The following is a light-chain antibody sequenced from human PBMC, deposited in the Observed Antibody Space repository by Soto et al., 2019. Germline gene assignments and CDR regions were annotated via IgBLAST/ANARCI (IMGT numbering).Light chain of an antibody. V-gene: IGKV1-39*01. CDR1: QGISTY. J-gene: IGKJ1*01. CDR3: QQGFTTPWT. Sequence: DIQMTQSPPSLSASVGDRLTITCRASQGISTYLNWYRQKPGKAPELLIYAASSLQSGVPSRFSGSGSATDFTLTIGSLQHEDSATYYCQQGFTTPWTFGQGTKVEIK. CDR2: AAS.